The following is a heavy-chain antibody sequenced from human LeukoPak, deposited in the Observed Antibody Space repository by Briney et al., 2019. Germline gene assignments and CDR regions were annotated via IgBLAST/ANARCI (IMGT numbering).Heavy chain of an antibody. CDR2: IYYRGNT. J-gene: IGHJ4*02. Sequence: PSETLSLTCTVSGDSISSYNYFWGWIRQPPGKGLEWVGSIYYRGNTYYNPSLKSRVTLSADTSKNQFSLKVTSVTAADTAVYYCARASSGYYWDFDYWGQGALVTVSS. V-gene: IGHV4-39*01. CDR3: ARASSGYYWDFDY. D-gene: IGHD3-22*01. CDR1: GDSISSYNYF.